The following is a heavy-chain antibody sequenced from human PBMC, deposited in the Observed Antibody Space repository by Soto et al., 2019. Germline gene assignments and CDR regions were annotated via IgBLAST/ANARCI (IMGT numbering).Heavy chain of an antibody. CDR1: GGSISSYY. D-gene: IGHD2-15*01. CDR3: ARSPGSGGYYYGMDV. Sequence: KASETLSLTCTVSGGSISSYYWSWIRQPPGKGLEWIGYIYYSGSTNYNPSLKSRVTISVDTSKNQFSLKLSSVTAADTVVYYCARSPGSGGYYYGMDVWGQGTTVTVS. CDR2: IYYSGST. V-gene: IGHV4-59*01. J-gene: IGHJ6*02.